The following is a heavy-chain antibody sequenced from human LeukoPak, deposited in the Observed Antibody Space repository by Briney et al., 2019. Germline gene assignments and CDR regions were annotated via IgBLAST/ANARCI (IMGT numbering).Heavy chain of an antibody. V-gene: IGHV4-31*03. CDR3: ARGDHITGTTPD. D-gene: IGHD1-7*01. Sequence: PSETLSLTCTVSGGSISSGGYYWSWIRQHPGKGLEWIGYIYYSGSTYYNPSLKSRVTISVDTSKNQFSLKLSSVTAADTAVYYCARGDHITGTTPDWGQGTLVTVSS. J-gene: IGHJ4*02. CDR2: IYYSGST. CDR1: GGSISSGGYY.